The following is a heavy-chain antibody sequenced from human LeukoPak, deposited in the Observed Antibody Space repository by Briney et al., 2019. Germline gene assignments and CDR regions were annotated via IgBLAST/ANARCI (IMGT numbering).Heavy chain of an antibody. D-gene: IGHD1-26*01. V-gene: IGHV3-23*01. CDR2: ISGSGGST. CDR3: AIRGLGDSPLDY. CDR1: GFTFSSYV. Sequence: GRSLRLSCAASGFTFSSYVMSWVRQAPGKGLEWVSGISGSGGSTYYADSVKGRFTISRDKSKNTLYLQMNSLRAEDTAVYYCAIRGLGDSPLDYWGQGTLVTVSS. J-gene: IGHJ4*02.